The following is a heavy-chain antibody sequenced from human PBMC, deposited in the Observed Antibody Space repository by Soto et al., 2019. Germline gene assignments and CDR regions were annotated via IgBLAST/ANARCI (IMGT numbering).Heavy chain of an antibody. V-gene: IGHV4-34*01. CDR2: INHSGST. CDR1: GGSFSGYY. CDR3: ALQSFGGVIVDY. D-gene: IGHD3-16*02. J-gene: IGHJ4*02. Sequence: SETLSLTCAVYGGSFSGYYWSWIRQPPGKGLEWIGEINHSGSTNYNPSLKSRVTISVDTSKNQFSLKLSSVTAADTAVYYCALQSFGGVIVDYWGQGTLVTVSS.